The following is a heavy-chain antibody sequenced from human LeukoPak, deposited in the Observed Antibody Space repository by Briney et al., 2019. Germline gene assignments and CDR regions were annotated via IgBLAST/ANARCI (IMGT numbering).Heavy chain of an antibody. CDR1: GYTFTSYD. CDR3: AXXXXXXXLXWLLPLGAFDI. Sequence: ASVKVSCKASGYTFTSYDINWVRQATGQGLEWMGWMNPNSGNTGYAQKFQGRVTMTRNTSISTAYMELSSLRSEDTAVYYCAXXXXXXXLXWLLPLGAFDIWGQGTMVTVSS. D-gene: IGHD3-3*01. CDR2: MNPNSGNT. J-gene: IGHJ3*02. V-gene: IGHV1-8*01.